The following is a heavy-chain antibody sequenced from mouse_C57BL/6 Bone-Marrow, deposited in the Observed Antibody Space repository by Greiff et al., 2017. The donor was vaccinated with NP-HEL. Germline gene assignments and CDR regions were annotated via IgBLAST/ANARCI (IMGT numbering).Heavy chain of an antibody. J-gene: IGHJ3*01. V-gene: IGHV1-76*01. CDR3: ARDDYPFAY. CDR2: IYPGSGNT. Sequence: VQLQQSGAELVRPGASVKLSCKASGYTFTDYYINWVKQRPGQGLEWIARIYPGSGNTYYNEKFKGKATLTAEKSSSTAYMQLSSLTSEDSAVYFCARDDYPFAYWGQGTLVTVSA. CDR1: GYTFTDYY. D-gene: IGHD2-4*01.